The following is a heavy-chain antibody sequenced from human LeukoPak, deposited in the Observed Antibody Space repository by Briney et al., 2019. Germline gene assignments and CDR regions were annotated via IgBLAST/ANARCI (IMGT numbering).Heavy chain of an antibody. CDR1: GYTFTGYY. J-gene: IGHJ6*03. Sequence: ASVTVSCKASGYTFTGYYMHWVRQAPGQGLEWMGWINPNSGGTNYAQKFQGRVTMTRDTSISTAYMELSRLRSDDTAVYYCARSGKRFGEFGDYYYMDVWGKGTTVTISS. CDR3: ARSGKRFGEFGDYYYMDV. D-gene: IGHD3-10*01. CDR2: INPNSGGT. V-gene: IGHV1-2*02.